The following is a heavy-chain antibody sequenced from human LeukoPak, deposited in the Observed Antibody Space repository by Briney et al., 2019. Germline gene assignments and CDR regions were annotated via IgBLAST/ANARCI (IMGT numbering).Heavy chain of an antibody. J-gene: IGHJ6*03. CDR1: GFTVSSNY. D-gene: IGHD6-13*01. Sequence: PGGSLRLSCAASGFTVSSNYMSWVRQAPGKGLEWVSVIYSGGSTYYADSVKGRFTISRDNSKNTLYLQMNSLRAEDTAVYYCAADSSSWYVGYYYYYMDVWGKGTTVTISS. CDR2: IYSGGST. CDR3: AADSSSWYVGYYYYYMDV. V-gene: IGHV3-53*01.